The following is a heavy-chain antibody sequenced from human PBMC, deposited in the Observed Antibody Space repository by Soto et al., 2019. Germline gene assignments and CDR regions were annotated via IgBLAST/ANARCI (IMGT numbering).Heavy chain of an antibody. D-gene: IGHD3-10*02. J-gene: IGHJ6*03. CDR1: GFTFDDYA. CDR3: AKVGLRSAYYMDV. CDR2: ISWNSGSI. Sequence: EVQLVESGGGLVQPGRSLRLSCAASGFTFDDYAMHWVRQAPGKGLEWVSGISWNSGSIGYADSVKGRFNISRDNAKNSLYLQMNSLRAEDTALYYCAKVGLRSAYYMDVWGKGTTVTVSS. V-gene: IGHV3-9*01.